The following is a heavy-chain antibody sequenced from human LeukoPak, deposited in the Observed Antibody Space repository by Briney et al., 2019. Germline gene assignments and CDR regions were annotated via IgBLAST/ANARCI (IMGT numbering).Heavy chain of an antibody. J-gene: IGHJ5*02. Sequence: ASVKVSCKTSGYTFTNYGVSWVRQAPGQRLEWMGWINAGNGNTKYSQNFQGRVTITRDTSASTAYMNLSSLRSEDTAMYYCARDYCSGGTCNWFDPWGQGALVTVSS. CDR2: INAGNGNT. CDR1: GYTFTNYG. D-gene: IGHD2-15*01. CDR3: ARDYCSGGTCNWFDP. V-gene: IGHV1-3*01.